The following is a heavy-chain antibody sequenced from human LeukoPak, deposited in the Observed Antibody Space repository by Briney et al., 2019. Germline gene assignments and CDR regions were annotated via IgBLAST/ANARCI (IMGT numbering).Heavy chain of an antibody. J-gene: IGHJ6*02. CDR3: ARDRHGSGTYNYYGMDV. V-gene: IGHV1-46*01. Sequence: ASVKVSCKASGYTFTTYYMHWVRQAPGQGLEWMGIIDPSGGSTTYAQKFQGRVTITRDTSTSTVYMEVSSLRSEDTAVYYWARDRHGSGTYNYYGMDVWGQGTTVTVSS. CDR1: GYTFTTYY. D-gene: IGHD3-10*01. CDR2: IDPSGGST.